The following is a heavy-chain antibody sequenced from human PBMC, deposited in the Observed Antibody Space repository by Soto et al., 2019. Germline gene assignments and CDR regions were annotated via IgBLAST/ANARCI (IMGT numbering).Heavy chain of an antibody. J-gene: IGHJ5*02. CDR3: ARNHVRGYCSGGSCFTRFDP. D-gene: IGHD2-15*01. Sequence: QVQLVQSGAAVKKPGASVKVSCKASGYTFTSYYMHWVRQAPGQGLEWMGIINPSGGSTSYAQKFQGRVTMTRDTSTSTVYMELSSLRSEDTAVYYCARNHVRGYCSGGSCFTRFDPWGQGTLVTVSS. CDR2: INPSGGST. V-gene: IGHV1-46*03. CDR1: GYTFTSYY.